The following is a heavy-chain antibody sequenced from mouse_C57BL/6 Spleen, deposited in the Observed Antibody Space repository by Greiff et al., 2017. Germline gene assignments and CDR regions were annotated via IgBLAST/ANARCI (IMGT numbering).Heavy chain of an antibody. J-gene: IGHJ1*03. CDR2: IDPSDSYT. Sequence: VQLQQPGAELVMPGASVKLSCKASGYTFTSYWMHWVKQRPGQGLEWIGEIDPSDSYTNYNQKFKGKSTLTVDKSSSTAYMQRSSLTSEDSAVYYCGSGGSSSLLYFDVWGTGTTVTVSS. V-gene: IGHV1-69*01. CDR1: GYTFTSYW. D-gene: IGHD1-1*01. CDR3: GSGGSSSLLYFDV.